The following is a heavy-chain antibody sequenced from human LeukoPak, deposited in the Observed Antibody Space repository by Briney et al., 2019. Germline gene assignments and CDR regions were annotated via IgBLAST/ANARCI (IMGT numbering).Heavy chain of an antibody. CDR3: ASTAKGITGTTSAFDI. CDR1: GGSISSYY. V-gene: IGHV4-4*07. J-gene: IGHJ3*02. CDR2: IYTSGST. D-gene: IGHD1-20*01. Sequence: SETLSLTCTVSGGSISSYYWSWLRQPAGKGLEWIGRIYTSGSTNYNPSLKSRVTMSVDTSKNQFSLKLSSVTAADTAVYYCASTAKGITGTTSAFDIWGQGTMVTVSS.